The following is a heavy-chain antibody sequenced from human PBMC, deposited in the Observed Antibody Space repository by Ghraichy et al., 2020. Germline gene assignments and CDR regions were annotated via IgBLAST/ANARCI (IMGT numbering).Heavy chain of an antibody. CDR1: GGSISSYN. Sequence: SETLSLTCTVSGGSISSYNWSWIRRPPGKGLEWIGYIYYSGSTNYNPSLKSRVTISVDTSKNQFSLKLSSVTAADTAVYYCARDDSSGYYFDYWGQGTLVSVSS. D-gene: IGHD3-22*01. V-gene: IGHV4-59*01. J-gene: IGHJ4*02. CDR3: ARDDSSGYYFDY. CDR2: IYYSGST.